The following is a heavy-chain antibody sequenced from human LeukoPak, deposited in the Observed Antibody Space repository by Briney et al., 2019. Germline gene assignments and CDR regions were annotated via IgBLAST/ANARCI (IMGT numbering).Heavy chain of an antibody. J-gene: IGHJ3*02. CDR2: INHSGST. V-gene: IGHV4-34*01. Sequence: SETLSLTCAVYGGSFSGYYWSWIRQPPGKGLEWIGEINHSGSTNYNPSLKSRVTISVDTSKNQFSLKLSSVTAADTAVYYCARGPRYYAFDIWGQGTVVTVSS. CDR1: GGSFSGYY. D-gene: IGHD1-14*01. CDR3: ARGPRYYAFDI.